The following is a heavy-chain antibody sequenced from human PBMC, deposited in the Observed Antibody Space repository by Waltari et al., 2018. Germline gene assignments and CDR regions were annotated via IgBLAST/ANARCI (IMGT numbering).Heavy chain of an antibody. V-gene: IGHV3-7*01. CDR2: IMTDGREE. D-gene: IGHD3-22*01. J-gene: IGHJ3*02. CDR1: VFTLRNYW. CDR3: VRDQWFAFDI. Sequence: EVQLVESGGGLVQPGGSLRLSCAASVFTLRNYWMSWVRQAPGKGPEWVANIMTDGREEYYVDSVRGRFTISRDNAKNSLYLQMNSLRPEDTAVYYCVRDQWFAFDIWGQGTMVTVSS.